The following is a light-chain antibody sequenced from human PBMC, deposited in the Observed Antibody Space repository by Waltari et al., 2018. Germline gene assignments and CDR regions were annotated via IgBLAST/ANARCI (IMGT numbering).Light chain of an antibody. CDR1: QSVSNY. V-gene: IGKV1-39*01. CDR3: QQTYSVLYT. J-gene: IGKJ2*01. Sequence: DIQMTQSPSSLSASVGVSITIPCRASQSVSNYLNWYQQKPGKPPKLLIFGSSSLQSAVPSRFSGSGSGTDFTLTISSLQPEDFATYYCQQTYSVLYTFGQGTKLQI. CDR2: GSS.